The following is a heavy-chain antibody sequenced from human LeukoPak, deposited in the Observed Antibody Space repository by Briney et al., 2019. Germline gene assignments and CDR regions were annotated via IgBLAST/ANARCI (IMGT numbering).Heavy chain of an antibody. V-gene: IGHV3-21*01. CDR1: GFTFSSYS. CDR2: ISSSSYYI. Sequence: GGSLRLSCAASGFTFSSYSMNWVRQAPGKGLEWVSSISSSSYYIYYADSVKGRFTFSRDNAKNSLYLQMNSLRAGDTAVYYCARVGASDAFDIWGQGTMVTVSS. CDR3: ARVGASDAFDI. D-gene: IGHD3-3*01. J-gene: IGHJ3*02.